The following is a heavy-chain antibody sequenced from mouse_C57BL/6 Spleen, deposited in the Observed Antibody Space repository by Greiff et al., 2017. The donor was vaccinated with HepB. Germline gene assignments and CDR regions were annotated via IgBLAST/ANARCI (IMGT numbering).Heavy chain of an antibody. J-gene: IGHJ3*01. CDR2: IHPSDSDT. D-gene: IGHD3-2*02. CDR3: AREDSSGLFAY. V-gene: IGHV1-74*01. Sequence: QVQLKQPGAELVKPGASVKVSCKASGYTFTSYWMHWVKQRPGQGLEWIGRIHPSDSDTNYNQKFKGKATLTVDKSSSTAYMQLSSLTSEDSAVYYCAREDSSGLFAYWGQGTLVTVSA. CDR1: GYTFTSYW.